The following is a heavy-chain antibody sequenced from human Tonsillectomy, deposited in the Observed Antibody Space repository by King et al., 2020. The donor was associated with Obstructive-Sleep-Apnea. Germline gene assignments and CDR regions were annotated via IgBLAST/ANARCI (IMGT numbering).Heavy chain of an antibody. V-gene: IGHV1-18*01. CDR2: ISAYNGNT. Sequence: QLVQSGVEVKKPGASVKVSCKASGYTFTNYGISWVRQAPGQGLEWMGWISAYNGNTNYAQKLQGRVTMTTDTSTNTAYMELRSLRSDDTAFSYCASGTNSGYDWVDYFDYWGQGTLVTVSS. CDR3: ASGTNSGYDWVDYFDY. D-gene: IGHD5-12*01. CDR1: GYTFTNYG. J-gene: IGHJ4*02.